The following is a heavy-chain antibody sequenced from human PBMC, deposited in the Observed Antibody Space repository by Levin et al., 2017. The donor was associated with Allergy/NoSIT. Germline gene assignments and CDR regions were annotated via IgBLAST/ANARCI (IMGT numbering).Heavy chain of an antibody. D-gene: IGHD3-22*01. Sequence: GGSLRLSCAASGFTFSSYSMNWVRQAPGKGLGWVSSISSSSSYIYYADSVKGRFTISRDNAKNSLYLQMNSLRAEDTAVYYCAREGSYYDSSGCIFYWGQGTLVTVSS. V-gene: IGHV3-21*01. CDR3: AREGSYYDSSGCIFY. CDR2: ISSSSSYI. CDR1: GFTFSSYS. J-gene: IGHJ4*02.